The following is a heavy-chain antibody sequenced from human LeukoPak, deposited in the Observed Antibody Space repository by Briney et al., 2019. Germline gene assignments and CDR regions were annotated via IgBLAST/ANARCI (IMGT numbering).Heavy chain of an antibody. CDR3: ARQTLLWFGELTFDY. CDR2: IYYSGST. V-gene: IGHV4-59*01. CDR1: GGSISSYY. Sequence: PSETLSLTCTVSGGSISSYYWSWIRQPPGKGLEWIGYIYYSGSTNYNPSLKSRVTISVDTSKNQFSLTLSSVTAADTAVYYCARQTLLWFGELTFDYWGQGTLVTVSS. J-gene: IGHJ4*02. D-gene: IGHD3-10*01.